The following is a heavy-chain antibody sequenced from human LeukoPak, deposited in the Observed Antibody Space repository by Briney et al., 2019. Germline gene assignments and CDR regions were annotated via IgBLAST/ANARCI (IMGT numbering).Heavy chain of an antibody. D-gene: IGHD2-2*01. CDR3: ARREYCSSTSCSPFGWFDP. CDR1: GGSISSYY. CDR2: IYTSGST. V-gene: IGHV4-4*07. Sequence: PSETLSLTCTVSGGSISSYYWSWIRQPAGKGLEWIGRIYTSGSTNYNPSLKSRVTMSVDTSKNQFSLKLSSVTAADTAVYYCARREYCSSTSCSPFGWFDPWGQGTLVTVSS. J-gene: IGHJ5*02.